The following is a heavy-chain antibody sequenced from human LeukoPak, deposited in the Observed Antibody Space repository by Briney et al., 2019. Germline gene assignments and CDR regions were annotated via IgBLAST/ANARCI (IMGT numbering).Heavy chain of an antibody. CDR3: ARTPYSSGWYYFDY. Sequence: GGSLRLSCAVSGLTVTNVWMTWVRQAPGKGLEWVSVIYSGGSTYYADSVKGRFTISRDNSKNTLYLQMNSLRAEDTAVYYCARTPYSSGWYYFDYWGQGTLVTVSS. CDR2: IYSGGST. CDR1: GLTVTNVW. J-gene: IGHJ4*02. V-gene: IGHV3-53*05. D-gene: IGHD6-19*01.